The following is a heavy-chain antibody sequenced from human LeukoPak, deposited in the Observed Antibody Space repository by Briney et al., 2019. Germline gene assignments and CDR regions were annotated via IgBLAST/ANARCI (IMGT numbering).Heavy chain of an antibody. CDR1: GGSISSGSYY. V-gene: IGHV4-61*02. Sequence: ALSLTCTVPGGSISSGSYYWSWIRQPAGKGLEWIGRIYTSGSNNYNPSLKSRVTISVDTSKNQLSLKLSAVTPADTAVYYCARGQLRFLEWLSFSWFDPWGQGTLVTVSS. CDR2: IYTSGSN. J-gene: IGHJ5*02. D-gene: IGHD3-3*01. CDR3: ARGQLRFLEWLSFSWFDP.